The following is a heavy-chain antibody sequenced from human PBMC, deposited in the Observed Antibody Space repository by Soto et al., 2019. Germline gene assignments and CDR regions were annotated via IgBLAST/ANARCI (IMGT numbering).Heavy chain of an antibody. Sequence: ASLKVSCKASGYTFTSDDINWGRQATGQGLEWMGWMNPNSGNTGYAQKFQGRVTMTRNTSISTAYMELSSLRSEDTAVYYCARHYYDSSGYQGAFDIWGQGTMVTGSS. CDR1: GYTFTSDD. CDR2: MNPNSGNT. CDR3: ARHYYDSSGYQGAFDI. D-gene: IGHD3-22*01. J-gene: IGHJ3*02. V-gene: IGHV1-8*01.